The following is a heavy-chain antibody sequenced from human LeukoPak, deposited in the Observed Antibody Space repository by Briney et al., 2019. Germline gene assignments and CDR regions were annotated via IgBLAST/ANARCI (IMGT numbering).Heavy chain of an antibody. D-gene: IGHD3-10*01. V-gene: IGHV3-53*01. Sequence: GGSLRLSCAASGFTVSSNYMSWVRQAPGKGLEWVSVIYSGGSTYYADSVKGRFTISRDNSKNTLYLQMNSLRAEDTAVYYCAREAVVRGVMGYYYYYGMDVWGQGTTVTVSS. CDR2: IYSGGST. J-gene: IGHJ6*02. CDR3: AREAVVRGVMGYYYYYGMDV. CDR1: GFTVSSNY.